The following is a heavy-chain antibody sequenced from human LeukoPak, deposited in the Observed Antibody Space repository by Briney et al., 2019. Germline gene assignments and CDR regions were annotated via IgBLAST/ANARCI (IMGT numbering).Heavy chain of an antibody. CDR3: ARGPFELRLGELSLYLDNWFDP. J-gene: IGHJ5*02. CDR1: GGSFSGYY. CDR2: INHSGST. D-gene: IGHD3-16*02. Sequence: SETLSLTCAVYGGSFSGYYWSWIRQPPRKGLEWIGEINHSGSTNYNPSLKSRVTISVDTSKNQFSLKLSSVTAADTAVYYCARGPFELRLGELSLYLDNWFDPWGQGTLVTVSS. V-gene: IGHV4-34*01.